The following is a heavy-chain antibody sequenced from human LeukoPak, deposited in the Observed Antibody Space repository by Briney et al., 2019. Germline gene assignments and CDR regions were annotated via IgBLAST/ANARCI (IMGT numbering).Heavy chain of an antibody. J-gene: IGHJ4*02. Sequence: GGSLRLSCSASGFIFSPYAMHWVRQAPGKGLEYVSSISSEGKTTYYADSVKGRFTISRDNAKNSLYLQMNGLRAEDTAVYYCARGPSSQFRTDYWGQGTLVTVSS. CDR1: GFIFSPYA. CDR3: ARGPSSQFRTDY. CDR2: ISSEGKTT. D-gene: IGHD2-2*01. V-gene: IGHV3-64*04.